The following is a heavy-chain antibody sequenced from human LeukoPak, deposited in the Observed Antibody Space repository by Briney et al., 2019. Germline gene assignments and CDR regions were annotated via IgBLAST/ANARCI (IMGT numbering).Heavy chain of an antibody. V-gene: IGHV4-38-2*02. J-gene: IGHJ5*02. CDR1: GYSISSGYY. CDR3: ARVPGYSSGINWFDP. CDR2: IYHSGST. Sequence: PETLSLTCTVSGYSISSGYYWGWIRQPPGKGLEWIGSIYHSGSTYYNPSLKSRVTISVDTSKNQFSLKLSSVTAADTAVYYCARVPGYSSGINWFDPWGQGTLVTVSS. D-gene: IGHD6-19*01.